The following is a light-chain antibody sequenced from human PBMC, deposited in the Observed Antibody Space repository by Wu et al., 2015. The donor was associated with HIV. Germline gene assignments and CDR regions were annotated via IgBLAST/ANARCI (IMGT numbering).Light chain of an antibody. CDR3: QHRQNWPLT. J-gene: IGKJ4*01. Sequence: QSPTTLSLSPGEEPPSPAGPVRVLVLLSLVPQKPGQSPRLLIYNVSKRATGVPPRFSGFGSGTDFTLTITSLESEDFALYYCQHRQNWPLTFGGGTKVEIK. CDR2: NVS. CDR1: RVLVL. V-gene: IGKV3-11*01.